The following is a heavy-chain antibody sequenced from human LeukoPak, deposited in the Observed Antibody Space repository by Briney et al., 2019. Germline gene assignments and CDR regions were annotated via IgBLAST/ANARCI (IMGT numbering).Heavy chain of an antibody. CDR2: ISYDGSNK. Sequence: GGSLRLSCAASGFTFSSYGMHWVRQAPGKGLEWVAVISYDGSNKYYADSVKGRFTISRDNSKNTLYLQMNSLRAEDTAAYYCARQKGYCSRGSCYFDYWGQGTLVTVSS. J-gene: IGHJ4*02. CDR3: ARQKGYCSRGSCYFDY. V-gene: IGHV3-30*03. D-gene: IGHD2-15*01. CDR1: GFTFSSYG.